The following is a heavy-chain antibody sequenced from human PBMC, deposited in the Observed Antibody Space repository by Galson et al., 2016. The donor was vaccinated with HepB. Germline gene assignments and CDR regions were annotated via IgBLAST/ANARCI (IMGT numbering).Heavy chain of an antibody. V-gene: IGHV3-23*01. CDR3: AKGDYYNSVDS. CDR2: IGGSGAGS. D-gene: IGHD3-10*01. Sequence: SLRLSCAASEFTFSSFAMSWVRQAPGKGLEWVSAIGGSGAGSRYADSVRGRFTISRDNSKNTLYLQMKSLRAEDTAVYYCAKGDYYNSVDSWGQGTLVTVSS. J-gene: IGHJ4*02. CDR1: EFTFSSFA.